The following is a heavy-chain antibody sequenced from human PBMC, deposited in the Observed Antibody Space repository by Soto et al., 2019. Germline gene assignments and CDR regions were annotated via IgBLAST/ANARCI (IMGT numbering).Heavy chain of an antibody. V-gene: IGHV1-18*01. D-gene: IGHD3-22*01. CDR3: AREAYYYDSSGYPTPLDY. CDR2: ISAYNGNT. CDR1: GYTFTSYG. Sequence: GASVKVSCKASGYTFTSYGISWVRQAPGQGLEWMGWISAYNGNTNYAQKLQGRVTMTTDTSTSTAYMELRSLRSDDTAVYYCAREAYYYDSSGYPTPLDYWGQGTLVTVS. J-gene: IGHJ4*02.